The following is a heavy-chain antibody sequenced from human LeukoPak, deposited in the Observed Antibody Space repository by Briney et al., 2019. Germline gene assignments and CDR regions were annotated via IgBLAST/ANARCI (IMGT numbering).Heavy chain of an antibody. V-gene: IGHV4-39*01. Sequence: PSETLSLTCAVYGGSFSGYYWGWIRQPPGKGLEWIGSIYYSGSTYYNPSLKSRVTISVDTSKNQFSLKLSSVTAADTAVYYCATVGDYNKVSGYWYFDLWGRGTLVTVSS. D-gene: IGHD4-17*01. CDR1: GGSFSGYY. CDR3: ATVGDYNKVSGYWYFDL. CDR2: IYYSGST. J-gene: IGHJ2*01.